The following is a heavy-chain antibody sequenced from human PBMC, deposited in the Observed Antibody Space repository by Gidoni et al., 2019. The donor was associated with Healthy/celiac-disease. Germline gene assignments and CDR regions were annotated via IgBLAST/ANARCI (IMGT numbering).Heavy chain of an antibody. J-gene: IGHJ5*02. CDR3: ARHGVMVRGGPPNWFDP. Sequence: QLQLQESGPGLVKPSETLSLTCTVSGGSISSSSYYWGWFRQPPGKGREWIGSISYRGSTYYNPSLKSRVTISVDTSKNQFSLKLSSVTAADTAVYYCARHGVMVRGGPPNWFDPWGQGTLVTVSS. D-gene: IGHD3-10*01. CDR2: ISYRGST. V-gene: IGHV4-39*01. CDR1: GGSISSSSYY.